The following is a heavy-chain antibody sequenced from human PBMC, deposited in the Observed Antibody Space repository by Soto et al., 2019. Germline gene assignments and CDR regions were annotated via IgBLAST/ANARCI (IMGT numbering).Heavy chain of an antibody. J-gene: IGHJ6*02. Sequence: KPSVTLSLTCTVSGGSITSSYWSWIRRPPGKGLEWIAYIYDTGISGYTPSTSYNPSLKSRVTMSVDTSKSQFSLKLTSVTAADTAVXYCARGEDAFFYYGLDVWGQGITVTVSS. CDR1: GGSITSSY. CDR2: IYDTGISGYTPST. CDR3: ARGEDAFFYYGLDV. V-gene: IGHV4-59*01.